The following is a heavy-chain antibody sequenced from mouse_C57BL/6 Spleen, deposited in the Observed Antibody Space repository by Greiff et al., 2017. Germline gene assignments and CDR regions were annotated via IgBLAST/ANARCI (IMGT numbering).Heavy chain of an antibody. Sequence: EVKLVESGGGLVKPGGSLKLSCAASGFTFSDYGMHWVRQAPEKGLEWVAYISSGSSTIYYADTVKGRFTISRDNAKNTLFLQMTSLRSEDSAVYYCARGGDYSNSWYFDVWGTGTTVTVSS. D-gene: IGHD2-5*01. CDR2: ISSGSSTI. V-gene: IGHV5-17*01. J-gene: IGHJ1*03. CDR3: ARGGDYSNSWYFDV. CDR1: GFTFSDYG.